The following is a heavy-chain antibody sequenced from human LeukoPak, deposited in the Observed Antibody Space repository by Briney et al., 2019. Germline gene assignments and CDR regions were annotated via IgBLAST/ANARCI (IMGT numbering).Heavy chain of an antibody. J-gene: IGHJ4*02. V-gene: IGHV4-30-2*01. CDR1: GGSISSGGYY. CDR2: IYHSGST. CDR3: ARRSGYYPDY. Sequence: SETLSLTCTVSGGSISSGGYYWSWIRQPPGKGLEWIGYIYHSGSTYYNPSLKSRVTISVDRSKNQSSLKLSSVTAADTAVYYCARRSGYYPDYWGQGTLVTVSS. D-gene: IGHD3-3*01.